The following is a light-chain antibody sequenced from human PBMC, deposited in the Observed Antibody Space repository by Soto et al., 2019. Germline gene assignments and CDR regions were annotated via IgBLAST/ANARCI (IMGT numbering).Light chain of an antibody. CDR1: NSDVGGYNY. CDR2: EVT. J-gene: IGLJ1*01. Sequence: QSALTQPASVPGSPGQSITISCTGTNSDVGGYNYVSWFQQHPGKAPKLMIYEVTNRPSGVSNRFSGSKSGNTASLTISGLQAEDEADYYCSSYTSSSTQVFGTGTKVTVL. CDR3: SSYTSSSTQV. V-gene: IGLV2-14*01.